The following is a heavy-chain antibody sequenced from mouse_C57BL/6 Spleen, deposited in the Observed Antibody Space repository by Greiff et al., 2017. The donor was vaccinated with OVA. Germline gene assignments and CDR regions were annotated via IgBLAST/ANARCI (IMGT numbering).Heavy chain of an antibody. CDR1: GYAFSSSW. Sequence: QVQLQQSGPELVKPGASVKISCKASGYAFSSSWMNWVKQRPGKGLEWIGRIYPGDGDTNYNGKFKGKATLTADKSSSTAYMQLSSLTSEDSAVYCCAANWDWYFDVWGTGTTVTVSS. CDR3: AANWDWYFDV. V-gene: IGHV1-82*01. CDR2: IYPGDGDT. D-gene: IGHD4-1*01. J-gene: IGHJ1*03.